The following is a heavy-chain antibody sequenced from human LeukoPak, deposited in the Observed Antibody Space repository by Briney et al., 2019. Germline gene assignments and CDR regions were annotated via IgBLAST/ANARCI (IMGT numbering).Heavy chain of an antibody. V-gene: IGHV1-8*02. CDR1: GGTFSSYA. CDR3: AIHYYDSRFDP. J-gene: IGHJ5*02. Sequence: ASVKVSCKASGGTFSSYAINWVRQATGQGLEWMGWMNPNSGNTGYAQKFQGRVTMTRNTSISTAYMELSSLRSEDTAVYYCAIHYYDSRFDPWGQGTLVTVSS. D-gene: IGHD3-22*01. CDR2: MNPNSGNT.